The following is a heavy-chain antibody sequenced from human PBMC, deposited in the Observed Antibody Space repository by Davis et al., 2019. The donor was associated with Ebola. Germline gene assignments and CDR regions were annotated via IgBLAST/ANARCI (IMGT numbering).Heavy chain of an antibody. CDR1: GFTFSSYS. CDR2: ISSSSSTI. CDR3: AKGPRVVVTAHFSEYFQH. Sequence: GESLKISCAASGFTFSSYSMNWVRQAPGKGLEWVSYISSSSSTIYYADSVKGRFTISRDNSKNTLYLQMNSLRAEDTAVYYCAKGPRVVVTAHFSEYFQHWGQGTLVTVSS. D-gene: IGHD2-21*02. J-gene: IGHJ1*01. V-gene: IGHV3-48*01.